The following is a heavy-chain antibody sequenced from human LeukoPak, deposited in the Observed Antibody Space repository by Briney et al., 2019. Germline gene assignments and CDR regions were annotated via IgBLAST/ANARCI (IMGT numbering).Heavy chain of an antibody. CDR1: GFTFDDYA. V-gene: IGHV3-9*01. Sequence: PGGSLRLSCAASGFTFDDYAMHWVRQAPGKGLEWVSGISWNSGSIGYADSVKGRFTISRDNAKNSLYLQMNSLRAEDTAMYYCAKGIKPVMTIPDYWGQGILVTVSS. CDR3: AKGIKPVMTIPDY. D-gene: IGHD4/OR15-4a*01. CDR2: ISWNSGSI. J-gene: IGHJ4*02.